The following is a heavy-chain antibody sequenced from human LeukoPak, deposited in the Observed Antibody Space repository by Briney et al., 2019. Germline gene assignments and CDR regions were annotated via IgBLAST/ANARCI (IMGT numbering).Heavy chain of an antibody. CDR3: ARLMADGGNSPDY. Sequence: GGSLSLSCAASGFTFSSYSMNWVRQAPGKGLEWVSSISSSSSYIYYADSVKGRFTISRDNAKNSLYLQMNSLRAEDTAVYYCARLMADGGNSPDYWGQGTLVTVSS. CDR2: ISSSSSYI. CDR1: GFTFSSYS. D-gene: IGHD4-23*01. J-gene: IGHJ4*02. V-gene: IGHV3-21*01.